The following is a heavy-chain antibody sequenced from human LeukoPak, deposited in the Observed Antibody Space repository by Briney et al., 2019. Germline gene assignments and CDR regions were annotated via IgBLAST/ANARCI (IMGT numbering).Heavy chain of an antibody. D-gene: IGHD5-18*01. CDR1: GFTISSYG. Sequence: GGSLRLSCAASGFTISSYGMHWVRQAPGKGLEWVAVISYDGSNKYYADSVKGRFTISRDNSKNTLYLQMNSLRAEDTAVYYCAKEENTAMVTAPVYYYYGMDVWGQGTTVTVSS. CDR2: ISYDGSNK. J-gene: IGHJ6*02. V-gene: IGHV3-30*18. CDR3: AKEENTAMVTAPVYYYYGMDV.